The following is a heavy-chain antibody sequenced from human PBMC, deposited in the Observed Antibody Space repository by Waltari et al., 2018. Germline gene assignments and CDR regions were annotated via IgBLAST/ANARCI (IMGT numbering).Heavy chain of an antibody. Sequence: QVQLQQWGAGLLKPSETLSLTCAVYGGSFSGYYWSWTRQPPGKRLEWIGEINHSGSTNYNPARKSRVTISLDTAKNHFALKLSSVAAADTAVYYCARVGELLNWVDSLGQGTLVTVSS. CDR2: INHSGST. CDR1: GGSFSGYY. J-gene: IGHJ5*01. D-gene: IGHD3-10*01. CDR3: ARVGELLNWVDS. V-gene: IGHV4-34*01.